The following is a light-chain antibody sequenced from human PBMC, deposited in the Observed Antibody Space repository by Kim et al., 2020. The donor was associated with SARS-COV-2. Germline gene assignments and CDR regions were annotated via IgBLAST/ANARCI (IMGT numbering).Light chain of an antibody. CDR2: DAS. CDR1: QDISNY. V-gene: IGKV1-33*01. Sequence: LSASVGDRVTITCQASQDISNYLNWYQKKPGKAPKLLIYDASNLETGVPSRFSGSGSGTDFTFTISSLQPEDIATYYCQQYDNLYSFGQGTKLEI. J-gene: IGKJ2*03. CDR3: QQYDNLYS.